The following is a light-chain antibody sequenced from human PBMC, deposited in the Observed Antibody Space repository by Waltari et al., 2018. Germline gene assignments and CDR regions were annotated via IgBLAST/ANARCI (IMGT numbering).Light chain of an antibody. CDR2: DTS. V-gene: IGKV3-20*01. CDR3: QQYGNSPPTT. J-gene: IGKJ4*01. Sequence: EIMLTQSPGTLSLSPGERATLSCTTSQSVSSNYLAWYLQKPGQAPRLLIYDTSKMASGIPDRFSGNGSGTDFALTISRLEPEDFALYYCQQYGNSPPTTFGGGTKVEIK. CDR1: QSVSSNY.